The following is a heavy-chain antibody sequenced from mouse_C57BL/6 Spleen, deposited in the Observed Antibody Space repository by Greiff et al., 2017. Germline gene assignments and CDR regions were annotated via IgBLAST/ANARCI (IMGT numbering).Heavy chain of an antibody. Sequence: EVKVVESGPELVQPGASVKIPCKASGYTFTASNLDWVKQSHGTSLEWIGDINTNNGGTISNPKFKGQDTLPVDTSSSTAYMALRSLTSEDTAVYYCARRYYGSSYFAWLAYWGQGTLVTVSA. D-gene: IGHD1-1*01. CDR1: GYTFTASN. CDR2: INTNNGGT. V-gene: IGHV1-18*01. CDR3: ARRYYGSSYFAWLAY. J-gene: IGHJ3*01.